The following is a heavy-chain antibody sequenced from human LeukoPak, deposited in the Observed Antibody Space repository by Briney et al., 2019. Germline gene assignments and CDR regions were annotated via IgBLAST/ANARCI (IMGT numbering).Heavy chain of an antibody. D-gene: IGHD6-19*01. CDR1: GYTFTSYG. CDR2: INPNSGGT. CDR3: ARDHGYSSGWYSDY. J-gene: IGHJ4*02. Sequence: ASVKVSCKASGYTFTSYGISWVRQAPGQGLEWMGWINPNSGGTNYAQKFQGRVTMTRDTSISTAYMELSRLRSDDTAVYYCARDHGYSSGWYSDYWGQGTLVTVSS. V-gene: IGHV1-2*02.